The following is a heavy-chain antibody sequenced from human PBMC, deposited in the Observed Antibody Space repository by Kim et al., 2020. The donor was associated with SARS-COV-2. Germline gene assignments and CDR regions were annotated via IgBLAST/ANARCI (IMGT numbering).Heavy chain of an antibody. V-gene: IGHV3-30*04. CDR1: GFTFSSYA. CDR3: AREAGYGENAFDI. Sequence: GGSLRLSCAASGFTFSSYAMHWVRQAPGKGLEWVAVISYDGSNKYYADSVKGRFTISRDNSKNTLYLQMNSLRAEDTAVYYCAREAGYGENAFDIWGQGTMVTVSS. J-gene: IGHJ3*02. CDR2: ISYDGSNK. D-gene: IGHD2-15*01.